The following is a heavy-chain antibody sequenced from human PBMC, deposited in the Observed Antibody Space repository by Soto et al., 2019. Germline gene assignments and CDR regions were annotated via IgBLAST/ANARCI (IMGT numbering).Heavy chain of an antibody. CDR3: ARDTGFWNYDSSGYYPGWFDP. Sequence: ASETLSLTCAVYGGSFSGYYWSWIRQHPGKGLEWIGEINHSGSTNYNPSLKSRVTISVDTSKNQFSLKLSSVTAADTAVYYCARDTGFWNYDSSGYYPGWFDPWGQGTLVTVSS. J-gene: IGHJ5*02. D-gene: IGHD3-22*01. CDR1: GGSFSGYY. CDR2: INHSGST. V-gene: IGHV4-34*01.